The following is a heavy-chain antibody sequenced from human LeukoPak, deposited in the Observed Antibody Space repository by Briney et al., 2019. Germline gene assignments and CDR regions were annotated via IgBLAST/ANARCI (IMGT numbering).Heavy chain of an antibody. CDR3: AGMRITTPTVRTLDY. D-gene: IGHD1-14*01. CDR2: IYYTGST. CDR1: GGSMSNY. J-gene: IGHJ4*02. Sequence: SETLSLTCTVSGGSMSNYWTWIRRPPGRGLEWIGFIYYTGSTNYNPSLKSRVTISVDTSKNQFSLKLSSVTAADTAVYYCAGMRITTPTVRTLDYWGQGTLVTVSS. V-gene: IGHV4-59*01.